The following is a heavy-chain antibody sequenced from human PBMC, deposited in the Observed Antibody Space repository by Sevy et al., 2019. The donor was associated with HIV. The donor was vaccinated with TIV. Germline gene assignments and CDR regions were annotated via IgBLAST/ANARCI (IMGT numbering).Heavy chain of an antibody. CDR1: GYTFTNYH. CDR2: ITPNNGNT. CDR3: ARAPSGSQGPGQYFYH. J-gene: IGHJ1*01. V-gene: IGHV1-18*01. Sequence: ASVKVSCKASGYTFTNYHITWVRQAPGQGLEWMGWITPNNGNTNYARRLQGRVTMTTDTSTATAYMELRNLRSDDTAVYFCARAPSGSQGPGQYFYHWGQGTLVTVSS. D-gene: IGHD1-26*01.